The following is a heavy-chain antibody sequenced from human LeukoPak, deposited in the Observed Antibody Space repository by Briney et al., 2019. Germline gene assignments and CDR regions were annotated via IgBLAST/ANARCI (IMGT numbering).Heavy chain of an antibody. V-gene: IGHV4-59*01. J-gene: IGHJ3*02. CDR3: ARARYVNSFYAFDI. CDR1: GGSISSYY. CDR2: LSKSGNT. D-gene: IGHD3-9*01. Sequence: SETLSLTCTVSGGSISSYYWSWIRLPPGKGLEWVGYLSKSGNTNYSPSLKSRVTIFGDTSKNQFFLKLSSVTAADTAVYYCARARYVNSFYAFDIWGQGTLVTVSS.